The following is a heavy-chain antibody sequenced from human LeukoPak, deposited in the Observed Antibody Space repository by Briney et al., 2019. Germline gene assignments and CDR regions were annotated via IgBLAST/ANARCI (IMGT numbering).Heavy chain of an antibody. CDR3: AGLQGYDFWSGYFEIEYFQI. J-gene: IGHJ1*01. CDR2: IYPGESDT. Sequence: GGSLKISCKGSGSHFTRYWIGWVRQMPGKGLEGMGIIYPGESDTRYSPSFEGQVTISADKPFTTAYLQSSSLKASETAMYYCAGLQGYDFWSGYFEIEYFQIWGQGTLVTVSS. D-gene: IGHD3-3*01. CDR1: GSHFTRYW. V-gene: IGHV5-51*01.